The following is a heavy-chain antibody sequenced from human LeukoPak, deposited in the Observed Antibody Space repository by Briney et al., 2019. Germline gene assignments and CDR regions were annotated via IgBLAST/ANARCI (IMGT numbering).Heavy chain of an antibody. CDR1: GFTSSSYW. D-gene: IGHD5-24*01. Sequence: GGSLRLSCAASGFTSSSYWMNWVRQAPGKGREWVAKIKQDGSEKNYVDFVKGRFTISRDNAKNSLDLQMNSLRAEDTAMYYCARARGDGYQWYFDLWGRGTLVTVSS. CDR3: ARARGDGYQWYFDL. V-gene: IGHV3-7*01. CDR2: IKQDGSEK. J-gene: IGHJ2*01.